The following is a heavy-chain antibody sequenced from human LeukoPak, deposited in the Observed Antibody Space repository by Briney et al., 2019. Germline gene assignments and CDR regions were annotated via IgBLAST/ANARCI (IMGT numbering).Heavy chain of an antibody. V-gene: IGHV5-51*01. CDR3: ATTDGPTYYYDSSGYYYGAAFDI. D-gene: IGHD3-22*01. Sequence: GESLKISCKGAGYSFTSYWIGWVRQMPGKGLEWMGIIYPGDSDNRYSPSFQGQVTISADKSISTAYLQWSSLKASDTAMYYCATTDGPTYYYDSSGYYYGAAFDIWGQGTMVTVSS. CDR1: GYSFTSYW. CDR2: IYPGDSDN. J-gene: IGHJ3*02.